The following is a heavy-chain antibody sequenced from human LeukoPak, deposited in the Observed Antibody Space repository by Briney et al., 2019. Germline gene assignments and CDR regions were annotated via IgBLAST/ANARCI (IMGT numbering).Heavy chain of an antibody. D-gene: IGHD3-22*01. CDR1: GYTFTSYD. CDR3: AREREYYYDSSGYFPRVGMDV. Sequence: ASVKVSCKASGYTFTSYDISWVRQAPGQGLEWMGRIIPILGIANYAQKFQGRVTITADKSTSTAYMELSSLRSEDTAVYYCAREREYYYDSSGYFPRVGMDVWGQGTTVTVSS. J-gene: IGHJ6*02. V-gene: IGHV1-69*04. CDR2: IIPILGIA.